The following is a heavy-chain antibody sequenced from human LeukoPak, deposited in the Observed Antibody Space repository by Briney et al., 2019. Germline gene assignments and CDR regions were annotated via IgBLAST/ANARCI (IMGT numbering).Heavy chain of an antibody. CDR2: IYYSGST. CDR3: ARIDSSSWGVFDY. D-gene: IGHD6-13*01. CDR1: GGSISSGGYY. Sequence: SQTLSLTCTVSGGSISSGGYYWSWIRQHPGKGLEWIGYIYYSGSTYYNPSLKSRVTISVDTSKNQFSLKLSSVTAADTAVCYCARIDSSSWGVFDYWGQGTLVTVSS. J-gene: IGHJ4*02. V-gene: IGHV4-31*03.